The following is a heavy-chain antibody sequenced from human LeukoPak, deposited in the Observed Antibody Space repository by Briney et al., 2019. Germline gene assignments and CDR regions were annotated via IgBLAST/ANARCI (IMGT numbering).Heavy chain of an antibody. J-gene: IGHJ4*02. D-gene: IGHD3-16*02. Sequence: GGSLRLSCAASGFIFSTYAMSWVRQAPGKGLEWVSGVNGNGGSTSYADSVKGRFTIFRDNSKNTVYLQMNSLRVEDTAVYYCAKSLYGGCDYWGQGTVVTVSS. CDR2: VNGNGGST. CDR3: AKSLYGGCDY. CDR1: GFIFSTYA. V-gene: IGHV3-23*01.